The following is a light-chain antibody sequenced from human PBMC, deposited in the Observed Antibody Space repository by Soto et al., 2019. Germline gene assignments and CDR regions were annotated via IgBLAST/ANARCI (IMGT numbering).Light chain of an antibody. CDR2: KVS. V-gene: IGKV2-30*01. CDR3: MDDTHWPYT. CDR1: QSLLYSDGNTY. Sequence: DVVVTQSPLSLPVTLGQPASISCRSSQSLLYSDGNTYLNWFHQRPGQSPRRLIYKVSNREAGVPARFSGTGSGTDFTFRNSRMEAEDVGVYYCMDDTHWPYTFGQGTKLEIK. J-gene: IGKJ2*01.